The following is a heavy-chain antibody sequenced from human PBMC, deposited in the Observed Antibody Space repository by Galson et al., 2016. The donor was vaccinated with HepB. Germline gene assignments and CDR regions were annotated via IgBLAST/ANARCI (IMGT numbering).Heavy chain of an antibody. CDR2: IGPGSGDT. CDR1: GYSFTGYF. CDR3: AGGTGFGIRIDY. D-gene: IGHD3-10*01. J-gene: IGHJ4*02. Sequence: SVKVSCKASGYSFTGYFLNWVRQAPGQGLEWMGWIGPGSGDTKYAQKFQGRVTITRDRSISTVTMELNRLRSDDTAVYYCAGGTGFGIRIDYWGRGTLVTVSS. V-gene: IGHV1-2*02.